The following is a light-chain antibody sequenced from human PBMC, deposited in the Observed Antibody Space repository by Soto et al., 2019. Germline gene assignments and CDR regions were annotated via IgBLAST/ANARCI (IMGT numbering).Light chain of an antibody. CDR2: STD. J-gene: IGLJ1*01. CDR1: SSNIGSNT. V-gene: IGLV1-44*01. Sequence: QSVLTQPPSASGALGQRVTISCSGGSSNIGSNTVNWYQQPPGTDPKLLICSTDQRPSGVPDRFSGSKSGTSASLAISGLQSEDEADYYCATWDGSLTGYVFGTGTKVTVL. CDR3: ATWDGSLTGYV.